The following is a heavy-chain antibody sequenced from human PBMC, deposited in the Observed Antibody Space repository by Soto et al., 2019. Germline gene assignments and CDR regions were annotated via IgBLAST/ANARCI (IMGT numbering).Heavy chain of an antibody. J-gene: IGHJ3*02. D-gene: IGHD3-16*01. CDR1: GFTVGDYA. CDR2: IRSRVPGGTA. CDR3: TRGLLGVRAFDI. Sequence: EVQLVESGGDLVQPGRSLRLSCTTSGFTVGDYAVSWLRQAPGKGLEWVSFIRSRVPGGTAEHAASVKGRSTISRDDSKSVAYLQMNSLKIEDTAVYYCTRGLLGVRAFDIWGQGTMVTVSS. V-gene: IGHV3-49*03.